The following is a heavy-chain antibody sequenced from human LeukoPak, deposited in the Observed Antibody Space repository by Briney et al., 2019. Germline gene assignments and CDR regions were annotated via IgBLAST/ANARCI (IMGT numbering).Heavy chain of an antibody. Sequence: GGSLRLSCAASGFTFSSYAMSWVRQAPGEGLEWVSAISGSGGSTYYADSVKGRFTISRDNSKNTLYLQMNSLRAEDTAVYYCAKGRGGYYYGMDVWGQGTTVTVSS. V-gene: IGHV3-23*01. CDR1: GFTFSSYA. D-gene: IGHD2-15*01. CDR3: AKGRGGYYYGMDV. CDR2: ISGSGGST. J-gene: IGHJ6*02.